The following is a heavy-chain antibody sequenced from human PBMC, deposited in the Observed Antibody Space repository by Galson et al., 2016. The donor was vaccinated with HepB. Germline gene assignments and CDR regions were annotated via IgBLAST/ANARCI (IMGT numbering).Heavy chain of an antibody. V-gene: IGHV1-2*04. CDR3: ARGGLSPHDFWSTYFAY. CDR1: GYTFIDYY. D-gene: IGHD3-3*01. Sequence: SVTVSCKASGYTFIDYYMHWVRQAPGQGLEWMGWSNPNSGGPNYAQKFQGWVTMTRDTSISTAYMELSKLRSDDTAVYYCARGGLSPHDFWSTYFAYWGQGTLVTASS. J-gene: IGHJ4*02. CDR2: SNPNSGGP.